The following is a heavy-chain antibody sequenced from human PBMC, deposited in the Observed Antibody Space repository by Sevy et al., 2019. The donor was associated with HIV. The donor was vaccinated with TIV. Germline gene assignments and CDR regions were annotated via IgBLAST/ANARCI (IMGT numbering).Heavy chain of an antibody. D-gene: IGHD6-19*01. Sequence: GGSLRLSCAASGFTFSSYAMSWVRQAPGKGLEWVSAISGSGGSTYYADSVKGRFTISRDNSKNTMYLQMNSLRAEDTAVYYCAKDPGWYSGWYGSYYADYWGQGTLVTISS. V-gene: IGHV3-23*01. CDR1: GFTFSSYA. J-gene: IGHJ4*02. CDR2: ISGSGGST. CDR3: AKDPGWYSGWYGSYYADY.